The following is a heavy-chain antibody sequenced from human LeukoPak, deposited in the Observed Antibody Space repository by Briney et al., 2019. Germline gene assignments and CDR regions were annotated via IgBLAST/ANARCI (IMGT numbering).Heavy chain of an antibody. J-gene: IGHJ4*02. CDR2: VYGGGNA. CDR3: ARRVNSDFDY. Sequence: HPGGSLRLSCAVPGXTVSSSYMSWVRQAPGKGLEWVSGVYGGGNAYYADSVKGRFAISRDNSKNTLYLQMDSLRAEDTAVYYCARRVNSDFDYWGQGTLVTVSP. D-gene: IGHD2-21*01. CDR1: GXTVSSSY. V-gene: IGHV3-53*01.